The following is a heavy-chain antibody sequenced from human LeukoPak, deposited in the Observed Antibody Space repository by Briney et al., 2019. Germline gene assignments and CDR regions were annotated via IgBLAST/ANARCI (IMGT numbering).Heavy chain of an antibody. D-gene: IGHD4-17*01. J-gene: IGHJ4*02. CDR3: ARSGRSTVTHFDY. CDR2: ISADNGDT. CDR1: GYTFTKYG. Sequence: ASVKVSCKASGYTFTKYGITWVRQAPGQGLEWMGWISADNGDTNYAQKLQGRVTMTTDTSTSTAYMELRSLRSDDTAVYYCARSGRSTVTHFDYWGQGTLVTVSS. V-gene: IGHV1-18*01.